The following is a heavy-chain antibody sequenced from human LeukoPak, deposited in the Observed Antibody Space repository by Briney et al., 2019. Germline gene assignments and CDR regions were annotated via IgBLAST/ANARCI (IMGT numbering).Heavy chain of an antibody. CDR1: GYTFTSYY. D-gene: IGHD2-2*01. J-gene: IGHJ6*02. CDR3: ATSYCSSTSCQGLYYYYGMDV. V-gene: IGHV1-24*01. CDR2: FDPEDGET. Sequence: ASVKVSCKASGYTFTSYYMHWVRQAPGKGLEWMGGFDPEDGETIYAQKFQGRVTMTEDTSTDTAYMELSSLRSEDTAVYYCATSYCSSTSCQGLYYYYGMDVWGQGTTVTVSS.